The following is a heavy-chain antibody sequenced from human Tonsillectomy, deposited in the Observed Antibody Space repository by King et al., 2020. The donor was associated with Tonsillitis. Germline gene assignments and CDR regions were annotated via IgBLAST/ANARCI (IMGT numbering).Heavy chain of an antibody. CDR1: GFTFSIYT. V-gene: IGHV3-21*01. CDR2: ISSRSSYI. CDR3: ARGGTEHWSRSSCSNWFDP. D-gene: IGHD2-2*01. J-gene: IGHJ5*02. Sequence: VQLVESGGGLVKPGGSLRLSCAASGFTFSIYTMNWVRQAPGKGLEWVSSISSRSSYIYYADSVKGRFTISRDNAKNSLYLQMNSLRAEDTAVYYCARGGTEHWSRSSCSNWFDPWGQGTLVTVSS.